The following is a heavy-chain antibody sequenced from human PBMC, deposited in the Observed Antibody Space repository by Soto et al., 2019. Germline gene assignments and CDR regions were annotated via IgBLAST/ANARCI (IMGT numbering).Heavy chain of an antibody. V-gene: IGHV3-23*01. D-gene: IGHD6-13*01. J-gene: IGHJ1*01. Sequence: EVQLLDSGVGLVQSGGSLRLSCAASGFIFSSYAMSWVRQAPGKGLEWVSAISGSGGSTYYADPVKGRFTISRDNSQTTLYLHMNSLRAENTAVYYSAKGRGEQQVVGEGYHWGKGTLVTVSS. CDR1: GFIFSSYA. CDR3: AKGRGEQQVVGEGYH. CDR2: ISGSGGST.